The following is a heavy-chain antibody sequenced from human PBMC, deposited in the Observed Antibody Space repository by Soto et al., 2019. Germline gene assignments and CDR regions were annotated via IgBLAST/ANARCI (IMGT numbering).Heavy chain of an antibody. CDR3: ASAQVVPAAMRARAYGMDV. J-gene: IGHJ6*02. Sequence: ASVKVSCKASGYTFTSYGISWVRQAPGQGLEWMGWISAYNGNTNYAQKLQGRVTMTTDTSTSTAYMELRSLRSDDTAVYYCASAQVVPAAMRARAYGMDVWGQGTTVTVSS. D-gene: IGHD2-2*01. CDR2: ISAYNGNT. V-gene: IGHV1-18*01. CDR1: GYTFTSYG.